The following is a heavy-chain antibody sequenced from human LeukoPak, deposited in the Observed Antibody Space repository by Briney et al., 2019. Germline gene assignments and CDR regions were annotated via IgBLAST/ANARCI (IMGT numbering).Heavy chain of an antibody. CDR1: GYTFTSYG. Sequence: ASVKVSCKASGYTFTSYGISWVRQAPGQGLEWMGWISAYNGDTNYAQKLQGRVTMTTDTSTRTAYLEVRSLRSDDTAVYYCARDRNGISASPAFDFWGQGTLVTVSS. D-gene: IGHD6-13*01. CDR3: ARDRNGISASPAFDF. J-gene: IGHJ4*02. V-gene: IGHV1-18*01. CDR2: ISAYNGDT.